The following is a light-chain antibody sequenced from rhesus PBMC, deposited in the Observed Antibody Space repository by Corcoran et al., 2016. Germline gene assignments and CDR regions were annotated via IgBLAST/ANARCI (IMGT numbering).Light chain of an antibody. J-gene: IGKJ3*01. CDR1: QGISDY. V-gene: IGKV1-36*02. CDR3: LQGYGTPFT. CDR2: AAS. Sequence: DIQMTQSPSSLSASVGDRVTITCRASQGISDYLSWYQQKPGKAPKRLIYAASSLESGVPSRFSGSGSGTEFTLTISSLQPEDFAAYDCLQGYGTPFTFGPGTKLDIK.